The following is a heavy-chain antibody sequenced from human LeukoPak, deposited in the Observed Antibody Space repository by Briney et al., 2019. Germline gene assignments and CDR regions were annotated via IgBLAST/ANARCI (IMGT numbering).Heavy chain of an antibody. Sequence: GGSLRLSCAASGFTFSSYAMHWVRQAPGKGLEWVAVISYDGSNKYYADSVKGRFTISRDNSKNTLYLQMNSLRAEDTAVYYCARGVVAATLGYYGMDVWGQGTTVTASS. CDR1: GFTFSSYA. CDR2: ISYDGSNK. V-gene: IGHV3-30-3*01. D-gene: IGHD2-15*01. CDR3: ARGVVAATLGYYGMDV. J-gene: IGHJ6*02.